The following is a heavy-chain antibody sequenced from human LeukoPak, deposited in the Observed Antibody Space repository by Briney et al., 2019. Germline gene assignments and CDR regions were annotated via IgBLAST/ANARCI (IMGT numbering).Heavy chain of an antibody. Sequence: GGSLRLSCAASGFTFSSYSMNWVRQAPGKGLEWVSYISSSSSTIYYADSVKGRFTISRDNAKNSLYLQMNSLRAEDTAVYYCVRDRLRIGRVPDYYYGMDVWGQGTTVTVSS. CDR2: ISSSSSTI. D-gene: IGHD3-16*01. CDR3: VRDRLRIGRVPDYYYGMDV. J-gene: IGHJ6*02. CDR1: GFTFSSYS. V-gene: IGHV3-48*04.